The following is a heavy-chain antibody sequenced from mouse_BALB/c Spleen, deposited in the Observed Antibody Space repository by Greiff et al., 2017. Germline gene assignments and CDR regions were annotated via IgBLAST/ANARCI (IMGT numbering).Heavy chain of an antibody. D-gene: IGHD2-1*01. CDR2: ISDGGSYT. Sequence: DVKLVESGGGLVKPGGSLKLSCAASGFTFSDYYMYWVRQTPEKRLEWVATISDGGSYTYYPDSVKGRFTISRDNAKNNLYLQMSSLKSEDTAMYYCARGAGNYYAMDYWGQGTSVTVSS. CDR3: ARGAGNYYAMDY. J-gene: IGHJ4*01. CDR1: GFTFSDYY. V-gene: IGHV5-4*02.